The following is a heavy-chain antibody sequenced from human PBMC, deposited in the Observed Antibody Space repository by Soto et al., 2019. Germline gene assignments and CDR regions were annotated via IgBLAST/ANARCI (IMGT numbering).Heavy chain of an antibody. D-gene: IGHD3-9*01. Sequence: TSETLSLTSTIYGGSIRVYYWSWIRQSPRQGLEWIGYVYDNGRPYYSPSLKSRVTISADTSKNQISLKLTSATAADTAVYYCARGVGSSPPRYWGRGTLVTVSS. V-gene: IGHV4-59*01. CDR1: GGSIRVYY. J-gene: IGHJ4*02. CDR3: ARGVGSSPPRY. CDR2: VYDNGRP.